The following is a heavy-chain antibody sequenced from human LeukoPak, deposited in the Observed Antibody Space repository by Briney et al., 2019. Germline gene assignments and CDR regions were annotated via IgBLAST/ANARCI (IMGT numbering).Heavy chain of an antibody. V-gene: IGHV1-2*02. Sequence: ASVKVSCKASGYTFTGYYMHWVRQAPGQGLEWMGWIHPNSGDTNYAQKFQGRVTMTRDMSIITAYMELSRLRSDDTAVYYCARDKDGGITGTHASYYYYYMDVWGKGTTVTVSS. D-gene: IGHD1-20*01. CDR2: IHPNSGDT. J-gene: IGHJ6*03. CDR1: GYTFTGYY. CDR3: ARDKDGGITGTHASYYYYYMDV.